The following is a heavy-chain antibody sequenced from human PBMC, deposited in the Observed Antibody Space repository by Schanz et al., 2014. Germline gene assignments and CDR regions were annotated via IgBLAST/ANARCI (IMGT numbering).Heavy chain of an antibody. CDR1: GYIFSSYA. CDR3: ARARYGLDV. Sequence: QLVQSGSEFRKPGASVKVSCKASGYIFSSYAIHWVRQAPGQGLEWMGWINPTTGNPGYAQGFTGRFVFSFDTSVSTADLQISGLKAEDTAVYYCARARYGLDVGGEG. CDR2: INPTTGNP. J-gene: IGHJ6*01. V-gene: IGHV7-4-1*02.